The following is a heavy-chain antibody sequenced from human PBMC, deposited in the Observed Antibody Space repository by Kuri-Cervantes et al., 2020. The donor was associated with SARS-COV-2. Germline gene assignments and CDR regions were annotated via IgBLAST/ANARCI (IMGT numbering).Heavy chain of an antibody. D-gene: IGHD3-3*01. Sequence: GSLRLSCTVSGGSISSYYWSWIRQPPGKGLEWIGYIYYSGSTNYNPSLKSRVTISVDTSKNQLSLKLSSVTAADTAVYYCARHTPSYYDFWSGYLIYYGMDVWGQGTTVTVSS. CDR1: GGSISSYY. V-gene: IGHV4-59*01. CDR2: IYYSGST. CDR3: ARHTPSYYDFWSGYLIYYGMDV. J-gene: IGHJ6*02.